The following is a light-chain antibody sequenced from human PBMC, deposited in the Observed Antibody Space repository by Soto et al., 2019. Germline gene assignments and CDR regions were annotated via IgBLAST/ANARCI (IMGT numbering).Light chain of an antibody. CDR3: QQYNNWPLLT. CDR2: GAS. CDR1: QSVNNN. V-gene: IGKV3-15*01. Sequence: EIIVTQSPATLSVSTGERATLSCRASQSVNNNLAWYQQKPGQAPRLLIYGASTRATGIPARFGGSGYGTEFTLTISSLQSEDFAIYYCQQYNNWPLLTFGGGTKVEIK. J-gene: IGKJ4*01.